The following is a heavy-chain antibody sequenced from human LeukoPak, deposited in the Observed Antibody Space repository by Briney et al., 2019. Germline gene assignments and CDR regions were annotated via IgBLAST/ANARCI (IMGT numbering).Heavy chain of an antibody. V-gene: IGHV3-74*01. CDR1: GNYW. CDR3: ARDRDWYTFDY. J-gene: IGHJ4*02. D-gene: IGHD2-21*01. Sequence: GGSLRLSCAASGNYWMHWVRQAPGKGLVWVSHINSDGSWTSYADSVKGRFTISRDNAKNSLYLQMNSLRAEDTAVYYCARDRDWYTFDYWGQGALVTVSS. CDR2: INSDGSWT.